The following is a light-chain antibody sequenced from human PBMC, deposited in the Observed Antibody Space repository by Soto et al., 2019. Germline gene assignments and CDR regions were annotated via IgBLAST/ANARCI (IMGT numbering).Light chain of an antibody. CDR1: QNISTY. CDR2: GVS. J-gene: IGKJ1*01. V-gene: IGKV3-11*01. Sequence: IVLPQTPATLSLSPGGGASLSFRVSQNISTYLAWYQQRPGQVPRLLIYGVSKRAPAIPPRFSGSGSGTDFTLSVSGLETEDFVTYYCQQRTNSPPWTLGQGTKVDIK. CDR3: QQRTNSPPWT.